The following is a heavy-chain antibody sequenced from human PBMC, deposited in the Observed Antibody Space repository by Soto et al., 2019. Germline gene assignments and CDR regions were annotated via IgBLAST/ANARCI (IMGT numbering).Heavy chain of an antibody. CDR3: ARDPGDFWSGPYYYFDY. J-gene: IGHJ4*02. V-gene: IGHV3-33*01. CDR2: IWYDGSNK. D-gene: IGHD3-3*01. CDR1: GFTFSSYG. Sequence: PGGSLRLSCAASGFTFSSYGMHWVRQAPGKGLEWVAVIWYDGSNKYYADSVKGRFTISRDNSKNTLYLQMNSLRAEDTAVYYCARDPGDFWSGPYYYFDYWGQGTLVTVSS.